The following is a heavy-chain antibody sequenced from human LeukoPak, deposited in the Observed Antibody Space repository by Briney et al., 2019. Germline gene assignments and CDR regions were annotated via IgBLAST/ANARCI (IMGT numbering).Heavy chain of an antibody. CDR2: IYYSGSN. CDR3: ARGYYYDSSGYWPRAFDI. D-gene: IGHD3-22*01. V-gene: IGHV4-59*12. J-gene: IGHJ3*02. Sequence: SETLSLTCTVSGGSISSYYWSWIRQPPGKGLEWIGYIYYSGSNNYNPSLKSRVTISGDTCKDQFSLKLSSVPAADTAVYYCARGYYYDSSGYWPRAFDIWGQGTMVTVSS. CDR1: GGSISSYY.